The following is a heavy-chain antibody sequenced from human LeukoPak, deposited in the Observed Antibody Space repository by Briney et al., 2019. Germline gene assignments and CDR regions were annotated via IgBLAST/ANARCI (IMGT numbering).Heavy chain of an antibody. D-gene: IGHD4-17*01. Sequence: GGSLRLSCAASGFTFNNYAMNWVRQAPGKGLEWVSSISGGGETTYYADSAKGRFTISRDNSQNTLYLQMNSLRAEGTAVYYCARDYADYVGYFFFDYWGQGTLVTVS. J-gene: IGHJ4*02. CDR1: GFTFNNYA. V-gene: IGHV3-23*01. CDR2: ISGGGETT. CDR3: ARDYADYVGYFFFDY.